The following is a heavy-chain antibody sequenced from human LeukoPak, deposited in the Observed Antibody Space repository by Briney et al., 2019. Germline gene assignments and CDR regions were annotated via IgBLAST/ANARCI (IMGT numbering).Heavy chain of an antibody. CDR1: GYTFTSHY. Sequence: ASVKVSCKASGYTFTSHYMHWVRQAPGQGLEWMGIINPSGGSTSYAQKLQGRVTMARDTSTSTVYMELSSLRSEDTAVYYCAREGSSGWHFDYLGQGTLVTVSS. CDR3: AREGSSGWHFDY. CDR2: INPSGGST. D-gene: IGHD6-19*01. V-gene: IGHV1-46*03. J-gene: IGHJ4*02.